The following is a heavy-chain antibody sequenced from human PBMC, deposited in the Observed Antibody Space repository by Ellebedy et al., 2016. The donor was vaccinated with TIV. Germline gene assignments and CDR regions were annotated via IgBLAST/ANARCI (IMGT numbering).Heavy chain of an antibody. CDR1: GESFSDDY. V-gene: IGHV4-34*01. CDR3: ARRRAVKYYMDV. J-gene: IGHJ6*03. Sequence: SETLSLTXAVYGESFSDDYWSWIRQPPGKGLEWIGEINYSGNTNYHPSLESRVTVSKDTVKKQFSLRLSSVTAADTAVYYCARRRAVKYYMDVWGKGTTVTVSS. CDR2: INYSGNT.